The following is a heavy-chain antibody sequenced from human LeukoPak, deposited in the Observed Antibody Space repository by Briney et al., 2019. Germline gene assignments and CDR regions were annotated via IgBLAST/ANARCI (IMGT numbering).Heavy chain of an antibody. CDR3: ARVTAMAPLETYYFDY. CDR1: GYSISSGYY. Sequence: SETLSFTCTVSGYSISSGYYWGWIRQPPGKGLEWIGSIYHSGSTYYNPSLKSRVTISVDTSKNQFSLKLSSVTAADTAVYYCARVTAMAPLETYYFDYWGQGTLVTVSS. J-gene: IGHJ4*02. CDR2: IYHSGST. D-gene: IGHD5-18*01. V-gene: IGHV4-38-2*02.